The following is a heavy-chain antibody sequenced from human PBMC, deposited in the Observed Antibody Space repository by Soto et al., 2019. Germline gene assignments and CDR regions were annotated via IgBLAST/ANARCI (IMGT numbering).Heavy chain of an antibody. CDR1: GGSISSSSYY. CDR2: IYYSGST. Sequence: SETLSLTCTVSGGSISSSSYYWGWIRQPPGKGLEWIGSIYYSGSTYYNPSLKSRVTISVDTSKNQFSLKLSSVTAADTAVYYCARHPMIVAATPVTGQYFDYWGQGTLVTVSS. V-gene: IGHV4-39*01. J-gene: IGHJ4*02. D-gene: IGHD3-22*01. CDR3: ARHPMIVAATPVTGQYFDY.